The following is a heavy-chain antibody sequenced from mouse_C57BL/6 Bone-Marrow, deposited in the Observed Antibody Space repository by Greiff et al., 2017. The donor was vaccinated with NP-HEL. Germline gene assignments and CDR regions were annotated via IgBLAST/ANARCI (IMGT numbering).Heavy chain of an antibody. CDR2: IDPSDSYT. CDR1: GYTFTSYW. V-gene: IGHV1-50*01. J-gene: IGHJ2*01. CDR3: ARDDYVDY. D-gene: IGHD2-3*01. Sequence: QVQLQQPGAELVKPGASVKLSCKASGYTFTSYWMQWVKQRPGQGLEWIGEIDPSDSYTNYNQKFKGKATLTVDTSSSTAYMQISSLTSEDSAVYYCARDDYVDYWGQGTTLTVSS.